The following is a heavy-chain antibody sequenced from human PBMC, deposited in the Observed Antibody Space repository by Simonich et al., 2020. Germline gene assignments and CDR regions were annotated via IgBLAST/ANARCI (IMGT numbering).Heavy chain of an antibody. J-gene: IGHJ3*02. D-gene: IGHD2-15*01. CDR3: AREGLLLDAFDI. Sequence: QVQLVESGGGVVQPGRSLRLSCAASGFTFRSYAMHWVRQAPGKGLEWVAVISNDESNKYYADSVKGRFTISRDNSKNTLYLQMNSLRAEDTAVYYCAREGLLLDAFDIWGQGTMVTVSS. CDR2: ISNDESNK. V-gene: IGHV3-30*07. CDR1: GFTFRSYA.